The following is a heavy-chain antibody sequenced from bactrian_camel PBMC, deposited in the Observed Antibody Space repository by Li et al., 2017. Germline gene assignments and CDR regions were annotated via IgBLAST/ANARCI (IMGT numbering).Heavy chain of an antibody. CDR1: GYTEKNYC. V-gene: IGHV3S63*01. CDR2: TGNNGRI. CDR3: AADSRAGTKFIPMLEEGEYNN. D-gene: IGHD1*01. J-gene: IGHJ4*01. Sequence: HVQLVESGGASVQAGGSLRLSCLVHGYTEKNYCMAWFRQAPGKEREGVAVTGNNGRISYADYVKGRFVISEDNAKNTLSLQMSSLKPEDTGTYYCAADSRAGTKFIPMLEEGEYNNWGQGTQVTVSS.